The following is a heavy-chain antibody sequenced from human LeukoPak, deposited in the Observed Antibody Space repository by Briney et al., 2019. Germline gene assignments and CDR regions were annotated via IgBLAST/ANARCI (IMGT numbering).Heavy chain of an antibody. CDR3: ARYLVLKGSGLRFLSQRLSAFDI. D-gene: IGHD3-3*01. J-gene: IGHJ3*02. V-gene: IGHV4-59*12. CDR2: IYYMGST. Sequence: SETRSLTGSVSGGSISSYYWSWIRQRPGKGLEGRGYIYYMGSTNYNPSLKRRVTISVDTSKTQFSLKLRSVTAADTAVYYCARYLVLKGSGLRFLSQRLSAFDIWGQGKMVTVSS. CDR1: GGSISSYY.